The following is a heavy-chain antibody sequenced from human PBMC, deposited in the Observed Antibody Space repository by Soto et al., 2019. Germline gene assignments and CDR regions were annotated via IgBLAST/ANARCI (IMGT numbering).Heavy chain of an antibody. CDR2: TYYRSKWYS. V-gene: IGHV6-1*01. CDR3: ARGEQYSGRIFDY. J-gene: IGHJ4*02. CDR1: GDSVSSNSAA. D-gene: IGHD1-26*01. Sequence: QVQLQQSGPGLVKPSQTLSVTCVISGDSVSSNSAAWNWIRQSPSRGLEWLGRTYYRSKWYSDYAAFVESRITINPDTSKNHFSLQLNFVTPEDTAVYYCARGEQYSGRIFDYWGQGTLVTVSS.